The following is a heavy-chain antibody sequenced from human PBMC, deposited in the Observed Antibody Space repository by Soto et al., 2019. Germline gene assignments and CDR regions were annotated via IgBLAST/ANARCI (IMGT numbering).Heavy chain of an antibody. V-gene: IGHV4-59*08. CDR2: IYYSGST. J-gene: IGHJ4*02. Sequence: SETLSLTCTVSGGSISSYYWSWIRQPPGKGLEWIGYIYYSGSTNYNPSLKGRVTISVDTSKNQFSLKLSSVTAADTAVYYCARHSPFPMPTGESFAGREIGYWGQGTLVTVSS. CDR1: GGSISSYY. CDR3: ARHSPFPMPTGESFAGREIGY. D-gene: IGHD3-10*01.